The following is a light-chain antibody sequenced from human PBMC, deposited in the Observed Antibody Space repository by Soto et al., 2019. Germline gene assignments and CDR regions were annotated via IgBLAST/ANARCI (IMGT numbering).Light chain of an antibody. CDR2: EVS. CDR3: SSYTSSQDYV. V-gene: IGLV2-14*01. CDR1: GSDVGDYDY. J-gene: IGLJ1*01. Sequence: SALPQLASMSGSPGESITISCTGTGSDVGDYDYVSWYQHHPGKAPKLMIYEVSNRPSGVSNRFSGSKSGNTASLTISGLQAEDEADYFCSSYTSSQDYVFGTGTKVTVL.